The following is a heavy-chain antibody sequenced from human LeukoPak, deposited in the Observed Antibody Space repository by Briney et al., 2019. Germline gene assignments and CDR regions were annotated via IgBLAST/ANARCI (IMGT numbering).Heavy chain of an antibody. V-gene: IGHV3-21*01. CDR1: GFTFRSYS. J-gene: IGHJ4*02. Sequence: GGSLRLSCAASGFTFRSYSMNWVRQAPGKGLEWVSSISSSSRYIYYADSVKGRFTISRDNAKNSLYLQMNSLRAEDTAVYYCARGRDSSGGGFDYWGQGTLVTVSS. CDR3: ARGRDSSGGGFDY. CDR2: ISSSSRYI. D-gene: IGHD6-19*01.